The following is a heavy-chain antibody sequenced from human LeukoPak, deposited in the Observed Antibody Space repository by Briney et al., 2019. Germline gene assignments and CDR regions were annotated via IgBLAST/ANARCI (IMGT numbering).Heavy chain of an antibody. CDR2: IVVGSGNT. CDR3: ARSYYYDSSGLPDAFDI. D-gene: IGHD3-22*01. J-gene: IGHJ3*02. CDR1: GFTFTSSA. Sequence: GTSVKVSCKASGFTFTSSAMQWVRQARGQRLEWIGWIVVGSGNTNYAQKFQERVTITRDMSTSTAYMELSSLRSEDTAVYYCARSYYYDSSGLPDAFDIWGQGTMVTVSS. V-gene: IGHV1-58*02.